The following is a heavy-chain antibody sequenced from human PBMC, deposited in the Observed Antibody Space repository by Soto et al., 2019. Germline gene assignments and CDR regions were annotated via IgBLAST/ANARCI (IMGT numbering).Heavy chain of an antibody. J-gene: IGHJ3*01. CDR3: AKDKAAAGAFNAFDV. CDR1: GFTFHDHA. Sequence: SLRLSCAASGFTFHDHAMHWVRQVPGKGLEWISGISWNSETTRYAESVKGRFTISRDNAKNSLDLQMNSLRVEGTALYYCAKDKAAAGAFNAFDVWGQGTMVTVSS. CDR2: ISWNSETT. D-gene: IGHD6-13*01. V-gene: IGHV3-9*01.